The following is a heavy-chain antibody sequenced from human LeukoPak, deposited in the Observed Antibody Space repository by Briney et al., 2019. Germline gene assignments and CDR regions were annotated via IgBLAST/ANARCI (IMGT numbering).Heavy chain of an antibody. J-gene: IGHJ6*03. Sequence: GGSLRLYCAASGFTFSSYSMNWVRQTPGKGLEWVSYISSSSSTIYYADSVKGRFTISRDNAKNSLYLQMNSLRAEDTAVYYCARGYSSSGMDVWGKGTTVTVSS. CDR3: ARGYSSSGMDV. D-gene: IGHD6-6*01. CDR2: ISSSSSTI. V-gene: IGHV3-48*04. CDR1: GFTFSSYS.